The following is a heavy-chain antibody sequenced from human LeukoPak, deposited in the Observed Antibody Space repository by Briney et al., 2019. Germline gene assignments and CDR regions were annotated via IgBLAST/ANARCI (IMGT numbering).Heavy chain of an antibody. V-gene: IGHV3-7*01. CDR2: IKQDGSEK. Sequence: PGGSLRLSFAASGFTFRSYWMSWVRQAPGKGLEWVANIKQDGSEKYYVDSVKGRFTISRDNAKNSLYLQMNSLRAEDTAVYYCAELGITMIGGVWGKGTTVTISS. CDR3: AELGITMIGGV. D-gene: IGHD3-10*02. CDR1: GFTFRSYW. J-gene: IGHJ6*04.